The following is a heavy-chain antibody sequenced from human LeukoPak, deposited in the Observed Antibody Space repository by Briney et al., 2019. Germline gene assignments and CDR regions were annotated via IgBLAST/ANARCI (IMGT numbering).Heavy chain of an antibody. CDR3: APDLRGSAWSLDD. V-gene: IGHV3-23*01. Sequence: GGSLRLSCAASGFTFSSYAMSWVRQAPGKGLEWVSLISGRGASTYDPDSVKGRFTIARDNSKKTLKLQMNSLRAEDTALYYCAPDLRGSAWSLDDWGQGTLVTVSS. CDR1: GFTFSSYA. CDR2: ISGRGAST. J-gene: IGHJ4*02. D-gene: IGHD6-13*01.